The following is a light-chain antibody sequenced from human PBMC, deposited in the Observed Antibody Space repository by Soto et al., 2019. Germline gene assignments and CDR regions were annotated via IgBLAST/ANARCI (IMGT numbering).Light chain of an antibody. J-gene: IGLJ1*01. CDR3: SSYTSSSTSYA. CDR1: SSDVGGYNY. V-gene: IGLV2-14*01. CDR2: EVS. Sequence: QSALTQPASVSGSPGQSITISCTGTSSDVGGYNYVSWYQQHPGKAPKLMIYEVSNRPSGVSNRFSGSKSGNTASLTISGLQAEDEADYYCSSYTSSSTSYAFGTGTKLTVL.